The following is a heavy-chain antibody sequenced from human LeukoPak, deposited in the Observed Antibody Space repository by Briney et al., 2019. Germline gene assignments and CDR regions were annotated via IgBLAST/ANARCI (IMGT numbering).Heavy chain of an antibody. D-gene: IGHD6-13*01. Sequence: PGGSLSLSCVASGFTFSSKWMNWVRQAPGKGLVWVSTIKPDGSSTTYADSVKGRFTISRDNAKNTLNLQMNSLRAEDTAVYYCESTIGAAATYWGQGILVTVSS. CDR1: GFTFSSKW. CDR2: IKPDGSST. CDR3: ESTIGAAATY. J-gene: IGHJ4*02. V-gene: IGHV3-74*01.